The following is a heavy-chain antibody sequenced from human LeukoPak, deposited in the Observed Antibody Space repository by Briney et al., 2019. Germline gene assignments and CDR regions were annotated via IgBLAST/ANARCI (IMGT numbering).Heavy chain of an antibody. CDR3: SREGRSYTPGY. Sequence: SETLSLTCTVSGGSIRSYYWAWVRQPAGKGLEWIGRISASGDTDYNPSLKSRVTMSVDTSKNQFSLRLSSVTAADTAVYYCSREGRSYTPGYWGQGALVIVSS. D-gene: IGHD3-16*02. J-gene: IGHJ4*01. CDR2: ISASGDT. CDR1: GGSIRSYY. V-gene: IGHV4-4*07.